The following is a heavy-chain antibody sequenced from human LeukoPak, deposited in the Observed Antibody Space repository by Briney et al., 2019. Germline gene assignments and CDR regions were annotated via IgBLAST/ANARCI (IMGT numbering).Heavy chain of an antibody. CDR3: ARVPYYGIDY. J-gene: IGHJ4*02. CDR1: GFTFRSYE. CDR2: ISSSGSTI. Sequence: GGSLRLSCAASGFTFRSYEMNWVRQAPGKGLEWVSYISSSGSTIYYADSVKGRFTISRDNAKNTLYLQMNSLRAEDTAVYYCARVPYYGIDYWGQGTLVTVSS. V-gene: IGHV3-48*03. D-gene: IGHD3-10*01.